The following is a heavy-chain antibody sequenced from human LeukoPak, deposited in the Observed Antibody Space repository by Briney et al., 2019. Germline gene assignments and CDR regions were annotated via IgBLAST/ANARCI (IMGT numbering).Heavy chain of an antibody. V-gene: IGHV5-10-1*01. CDR2: IDPSDSYT. D-gene: IGHD5-12*01. J-gene: IGHJ4*02. Sequence: GEPLRISCKGSGYTFTSYWITWVRQMPGKGLEWMGRIDPSDSYTNYSPSFQGHVTISADKSISTAYLQWSSLKASDTAMYYCARGYSGYDAVDYWGQGTLFTVSS. CDR3: ARGYSGYDAVDY. CDR1: GYTFTSYW.